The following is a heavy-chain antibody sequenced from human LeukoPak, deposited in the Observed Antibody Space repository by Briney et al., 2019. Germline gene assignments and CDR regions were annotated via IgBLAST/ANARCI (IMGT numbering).Heavy chain of an antibody. CDR2: ISGSGGNT. D-gene: IGHD3-3*02. CDR3: AKAAFSRTSYFDY. J-gene: IGHJ4*02. Sequence: GGSLRLSCAASGFTFSSYWMSWVRQAPGKGLEWVSAISGSGGNTYYADSMGGRFTISRDNSKNTLYLQMDSLRADDTAVYYCAKAAFSRTSYFDYWGQGTLVTASS. CDR1: GFTFSSYW. V-gene: IGHV3-23*01.